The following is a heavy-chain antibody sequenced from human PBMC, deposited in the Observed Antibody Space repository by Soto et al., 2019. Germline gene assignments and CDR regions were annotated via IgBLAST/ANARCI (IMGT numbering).Heavy chain of an antibody. CDR3: ARTRVDSSGSYGDAFDI. J-gene: IGHJ3*02. Sequence: GGSLRLSCAASGFTFSDHYMDWVRQAPGKGLEWVGLTRNKANSYTTEYAASVKGRFTISRDDSKNSLYLQMNSLKTEDTAVYYCARTRVDSSGSYGDAFDIWGQGTMVTVSS. V-gene: IGHV3-72*01. CDR1: GFTFSDHY. CDR2: TRNKANSYTT. D-gene: IGHD3-22*01.